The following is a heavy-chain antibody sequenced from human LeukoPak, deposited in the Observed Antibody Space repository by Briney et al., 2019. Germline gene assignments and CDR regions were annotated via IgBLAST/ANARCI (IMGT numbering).Heavy chain of an antibody. Sequence: PEESLRLSCTASGFTFSNFWMGWVRQAPGKGLEWVANIKQDGSEKYYVDSVKGRFTISRDNAKNSLYLQMNSLRAEDTAVYYCARARLYSGSYYDLKRGRGYYYGMDVWGQGTTVTVSS. CDR1: GFTFSNFW. J-gene: IGHJ6*02. CDR2: IKQDGSEK. D-gene: IGHD1-26*01. CDR3: ARARLYSGSYYDLKRGRGYYYGMDV. V-gene: IGHV3-7*03.